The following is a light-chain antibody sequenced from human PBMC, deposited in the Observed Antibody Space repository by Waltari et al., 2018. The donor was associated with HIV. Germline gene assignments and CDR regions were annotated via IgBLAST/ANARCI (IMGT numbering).Light chain of an antibody. CDR1: SSDVGDYNY. CDR2: DVN. V-gene: IGLV2-23*02. CDR3: CSYAGSSTVV. J-gene: IGLJ2*01. Sequence: QSALTQPASVSGSPGQSLTISCTGTSSDVGDYNYVSWSQQHPGKAPKLMIYDVNKRPSGVSNRFSGSKSGKTASLTISGLQAEDEADYYCCSYAGSSTVVFGGGTKLTVL.